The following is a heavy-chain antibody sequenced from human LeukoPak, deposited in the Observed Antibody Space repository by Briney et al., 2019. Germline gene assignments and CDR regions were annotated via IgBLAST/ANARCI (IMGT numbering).Heavy chain of an antibody. V-gene: IGHV1-2*02. CDR1: GYTFTGYY. CDR3: ARRGGNWFDP. J-gene: IGHJ5*02. Sequence: ASVKVSCKASGYTFTGYYMHWVRQAPGQGLEWMGWINPNSGGTNYAQKFQGRVTMTRDTSISTAYMELRSLKSDDTAVYYCARRGGNWFDPWGQGTLVTVSS. CDR2: INPNSGGT.